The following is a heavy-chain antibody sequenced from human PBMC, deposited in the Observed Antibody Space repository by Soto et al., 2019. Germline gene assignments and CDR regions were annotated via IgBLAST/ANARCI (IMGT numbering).Heavy chain of an antibody. CDR2: ISSSGSTV. D-gene: IGHD2-2*01. J-gene: IGHJ4*02. Sequence: PGGSLRLSCAASRFTFSTYEMHWVRQAPGEGLEWVSYISSSGSTVYYADSVRGRFTISRDNTRNSLYLQMNSLRDEDTALYYCVRYCSTTLCNGVATRTFDYWGQGTLVTVSS. V-gene: IGHV3-48*03. CDR1: RFTFSTYE. CDR3: VRYCSTTLCNGVATRTFDY.